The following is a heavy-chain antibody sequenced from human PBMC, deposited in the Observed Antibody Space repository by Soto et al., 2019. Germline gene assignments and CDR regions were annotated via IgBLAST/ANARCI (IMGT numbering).Heavy chain of an antibody. CDR3: ARGGGRTLIPHRGWFDP. J-gene: IGHJ5*02. Sequence: ASVKVSCKASGYTFTSYGITWVRQAPGQGFEWLAWISTYNGDIKYAQNFQGRVTVTTDTTTTTTYMDLRSLTSDDTAVYYCARGGGRTLIPHRGWFDPWGQGTLVTVSS. CDR1: GYTFTSYG. CDR2: ISTYNGDI. V-gene: IGHV1-18*04. D-gene: IGHD3-16*01.